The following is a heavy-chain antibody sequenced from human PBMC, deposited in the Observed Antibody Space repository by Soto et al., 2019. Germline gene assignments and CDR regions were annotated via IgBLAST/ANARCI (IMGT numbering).Heavy chain of an antibody. J-gene: IGHJ4*02. D-gene: IGHD3-10*01. CDR2: MYHTGST. CDR3: ARHPQYNNHSNNRNYFDY. CDR1: GDSISSNKW. V-gene: IGHV4-4*02. Sequence: PSETLSLTCAVSGDSISSNKWWSWVRQPPEKGLEWIGEMYHTGSTNYNPSLKSRVTISVDKSKNQFSLKLSSVTAADTAVYYCARHPQYNNHSNNRNYFDYWGQGTLVTVSS.